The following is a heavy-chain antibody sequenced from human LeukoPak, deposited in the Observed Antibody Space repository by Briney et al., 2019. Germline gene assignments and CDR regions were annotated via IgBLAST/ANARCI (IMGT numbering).Heavy chain of an antibody. J-gene: IGHJ4*02. Sequence: GGSLRLSCAASGFTFGLYEMNWVRQAPRKGLDWVSYITNSGTTVYYADSVKGRFTISRDNAKNSLYLQMNSLRAEDTAVYYCARGMVANSGGAIDYWGQGTLVTVSS. CDR1: GFTFGLYE. CDR2: ITNSGTTV. V-gene: IGHV3-48*03. D-gene: IGHD6-25*01. CDR3: ARGMVANSGGAIDY.